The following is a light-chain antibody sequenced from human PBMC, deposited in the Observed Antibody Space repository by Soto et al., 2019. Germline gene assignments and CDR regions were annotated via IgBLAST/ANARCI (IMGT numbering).Light chain of an antibody. CDR2: DAS. J-gene: IGKJ5*01. CDR1: QDISNS. Sequence: DIQMTQSPSSLSASVGDRVTISCQASQDISNSLNWYQQKPGKAPKLLIYDASNLETGVPSRFSGSGSGTDFTFTISSLQPEDIATYYCQHCDSLLLTFGQGTRLEIK. CDR3: QHCDSLLLT. V-gene: IGKV1-33*01.